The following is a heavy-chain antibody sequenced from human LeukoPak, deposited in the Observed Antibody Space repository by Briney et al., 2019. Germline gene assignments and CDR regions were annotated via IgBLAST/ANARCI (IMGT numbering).Heavy chain of an antibody. CDR1: GGSISSGDYY. J-gene: IGHJ3*02. D-gene: IGHD3-22*01. CDR3: ASRTYYYDSSGYYYDAFDI. Sequence: SQTLSLTCTVSGGSISSGDYYWSWSRQPPGEGLVWIGNIYYSGRTSYNPSLKSLVTISVDTSKNQFSLKLSSVTAADTAVYYCASRTYYYDSSGYYYDAFDIWGQGTMVTVSS. CDR2: IYYSGRT. V-gene: IGHV4-30-4*01.